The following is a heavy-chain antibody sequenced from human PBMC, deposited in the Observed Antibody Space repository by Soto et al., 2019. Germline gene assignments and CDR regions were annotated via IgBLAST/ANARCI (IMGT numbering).Heavy chain of an antibody. J-gene: IGHJ4*02. V-gene: IGHV4-61*01. CDR3: ARHNYGSGSTYFDY. CDR1: GCSLSSDSFY. D-gene: IGHD3-10*01. CDR2: IYYSGST. Sequence: SETLSLTCPVSGCSLSSDSFYLGWVRQPPGKGLEWIGYIYYSGSTNYNPSLKSRVTISVDTSKNQFSLKLNSMTAADTAVYYCARHNYGSGSTYFDYWGQGTLVTVSS.